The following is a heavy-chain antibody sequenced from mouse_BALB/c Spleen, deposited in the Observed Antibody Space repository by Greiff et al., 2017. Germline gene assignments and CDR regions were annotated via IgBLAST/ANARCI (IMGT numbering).Heavy chain of an antibody. CDR3: ARHYGDPYWYFDV. D-gene: IGHD1-1*01. CDR2: IDPENGNT. CDR1: GFNIKDYY. Sequence: VQLKESGAELVRPGALVKLSCKASGFNIKDYYMHWVKQRPEQGLEWIGWIDPENGNTIYDPKFQGKASITADTSSNTAYLQLSSLTSEDTAVYYCARHYGDPYWYFDVWGAGTTVTVSS. J-gene: IGHJ1*01. V-gene: IGHV14-1*02.